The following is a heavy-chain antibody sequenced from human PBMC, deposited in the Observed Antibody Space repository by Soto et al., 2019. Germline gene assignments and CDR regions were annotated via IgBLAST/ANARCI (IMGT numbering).Heavy chain of an antibody. D-gene: IGHD1-20*01. J-gene: IGHJ4*02. CDR3: ARGITLPTPLDY. CDR2: INAGNGNT. V-gene: IGHV1-3*01. CDR1: GYTFTSYA. Sequence: ASVKVSCKASGYTFTSYAMXWVRQAPGQRLEWMGWINAGNGNTKYSQKFQGRVTITRDTSASTAYMELSSLRSEDTAVYYCARGITLPTPLDYWGQGTLVTVSS.